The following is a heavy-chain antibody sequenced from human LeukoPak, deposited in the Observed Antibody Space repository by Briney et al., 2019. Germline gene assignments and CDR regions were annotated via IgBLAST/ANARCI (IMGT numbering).Heavy chain of an antibody. CDR1: GFTFSSYA. J-gene: IGHJ4*02. D-gene: IGHD3-10*01. V-gene: IGHV3-23*01. Sequence: GGSLRLSCAASGFTFSSYAMSWVRQAPGKGLEWVSGISGNGGITYYADSVKGRFTISRDNAKNSLYLQMNSLRAEDTAVYFCASVRQFVDYWGQGTLVTVSS. CDR3: ASVRQFVDY. CDR2: ISGNGGIT.